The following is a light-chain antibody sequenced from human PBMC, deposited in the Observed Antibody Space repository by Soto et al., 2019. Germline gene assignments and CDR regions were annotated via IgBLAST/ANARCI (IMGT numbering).Light chain of an antibody. Sequence: DVVMTQSPLSLPVTLGQSASISCTSSQSLVYADGNTYLNWLQQRPGQSPRRLIYKVFNRDSGVPARVSGSASGSEFTLTISRVEAEDIGVYYCMQTAHWPYTFGRGTKLEIK. CDR1: QSLVYADGNTY. CDR2: KVF. V-gene: IGKV2-30*01. J-gene: IGKJ2*01. CDR3: MQTAHWPYT.